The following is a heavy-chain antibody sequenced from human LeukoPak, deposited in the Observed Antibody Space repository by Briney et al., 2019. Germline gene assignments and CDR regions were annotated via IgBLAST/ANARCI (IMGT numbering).Heavy chain of an antibody. V-gene: IGHV1-69*06. D-gene: IGHD2-2*01. CDR3: AREGEDIVVVPAASWFDP. CDR1: GGTLSSYA. CDR2: IIPIFGTA. J-gene: IGHJ5*02. Sequence: SVKVSCKASGGTLSSYAISWVRQAPGQGLEWMGGIIPIFGTANYAQKFQGRVTITADKSTSTAYMELSGLRSEDTAVYYCAREGEDIVVVPAASWFDPWGQGTLVTVSS.